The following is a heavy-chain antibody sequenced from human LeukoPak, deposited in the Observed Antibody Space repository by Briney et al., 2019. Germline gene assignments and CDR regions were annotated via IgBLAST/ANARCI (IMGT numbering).Heavy chain of an antibody. Sequence: ASVKVSCKASGYTFTSYGISWVRQAPGQGLEWMGWISAYNGNTNYAQKLQGRVTMTTDTSTSTAYMELRSLRSDDTAVYYCARDQDYYGSGSYYHGPYIWFDPWGQGTLVTVSS. J-gene: IGHJ5*02. CDR1: GYTFTSYG. V-gene: IGHV1-18*01. D-gene: IGHD3-10*01. CDR2: ISAYNGNT. CDR3: ARDQDYYGSGSYYHGPYIWFDP.